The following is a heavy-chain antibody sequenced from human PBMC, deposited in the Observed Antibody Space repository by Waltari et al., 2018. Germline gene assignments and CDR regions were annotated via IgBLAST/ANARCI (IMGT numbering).Heavy chain of an antibody. D-gene: IGHD1-26*01. CDR1: GFTFSSYG. V-gene: IGHV3-30*18. J-gene: IGHJ4*02. CDR2: ISYDGSNK. CDR3: AKVGAELAY. Sequence: QVQLVESGGGVVQPGRSLRLSCAASGFTFSSYGMHWVRQAPGKGLEWVAGISYDGSNKYYADSVKGRFTISRDNSKNTLYLQMNSLRAEDTAVYYCAKVGAELAYWGQGTLVTVSS.